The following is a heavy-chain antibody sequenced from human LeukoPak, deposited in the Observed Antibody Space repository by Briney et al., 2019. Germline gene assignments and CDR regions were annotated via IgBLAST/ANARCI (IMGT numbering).Heavy chain of an antibody. Sequence: ASVKVSCKVSGYTLTELSMHWVRQAPGKGLEWMGGFDPEDGETIYAQKFQGRVTMTEDTSTDTAYMELSSLRSEDTAVYYCATTLVVVAATPNFDYWGQGTLVTVSS. J-gene: IGHJ4*02. CDR1: GYTLTELS. CDR2: FDPEDGET. V-gene: IGHV1-24*01. CDR3: ATTLVVVAATPNFDY. D-gene: IGHD2-15*01.